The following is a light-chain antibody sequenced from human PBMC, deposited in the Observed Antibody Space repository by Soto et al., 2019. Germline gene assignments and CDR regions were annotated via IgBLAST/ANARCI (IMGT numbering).Light chain of an antibody. J-gene: IGLJ1*01. CDR3: SSYAGSNNYV. CDR1: SSDVGGYNY. V-gene: IGLV2-8*01. CDR2: EVS. Sequence: QSVLTQPASVSGSPGQSITISCTGTSSDVGGYNYVSWYQHHPGKAPKLMISEVSKRPSGVPDRFSGSKSGNTASLTVSGLQAEDEADYYCSSYAGSNNYVFGTGTKLTVL.